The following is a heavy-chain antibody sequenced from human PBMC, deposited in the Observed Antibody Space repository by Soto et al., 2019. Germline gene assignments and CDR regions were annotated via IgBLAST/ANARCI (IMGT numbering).Heavy chain of an antibody. CDR2: ISGTSDSI. CDR3: ARVGVVTAAGTSDY. V-gene: IGHV3-11*06. D-gene: IGHD6-13*01. CDR1: GFTFSDYY. Sequence: QVQLVESGGGLVRPGWSLRLSCAASGFTFSDYYMTWIRQVPGQGLEWVAYISGTSDSIPYADSVKGRFTISRDNAKNSLYLQMNSLRAEDTAVYYCARVGVVTAAGTSDYWGQGTLVTVSS. J-gene: IGHJ4*02.